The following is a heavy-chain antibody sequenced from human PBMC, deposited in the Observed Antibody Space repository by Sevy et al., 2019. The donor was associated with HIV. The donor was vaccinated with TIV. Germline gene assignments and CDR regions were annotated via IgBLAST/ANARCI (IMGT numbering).Heavy chain of an antibody. V-gene: IGHV3-33*06. CDR3: AKALDSYTSGWYIFDY. Sequence: GGSLRLSCAASGFTFRSFGMHWVRQAPGKGLQWVAVIWYDGSNQYYVDSVKGRFTIPRDNSKNTVYLQMNSLRVEDTAVYYCAKALDSYTSGWYIFDYWGQGSLVTVSS. CDR2: IWYDGSNQ. D-gene: IGHD6-19*01. CDR1: GFTFRSFG. J-gene: IGHJ4*02.